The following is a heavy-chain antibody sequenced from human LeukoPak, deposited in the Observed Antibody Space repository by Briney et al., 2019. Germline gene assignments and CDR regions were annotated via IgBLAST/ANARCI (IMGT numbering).Heavy chain of an antibody. CDR1: GFTFSSYS. CDR3: ARLYSSSSGGHFDY. D-gene: IGHD6-6*01. J-gene: IGHJ4*02. V-gene: IGHV3-21*01. Sequence: PGGSLRLSCAASGFTFSSYSMNWVRQAPGKGLEWASSISSSSSYIYYADSVKGRITISRDNAKNSLYLQMNSLRAEDTAVYYCARLYSSSSGGHFDYWGQGTLVTVSS. CDR2: ISSSSSYI.